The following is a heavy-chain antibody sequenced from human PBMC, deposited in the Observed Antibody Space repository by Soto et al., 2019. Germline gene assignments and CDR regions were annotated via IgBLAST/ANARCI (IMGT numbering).Heavy chain of an antibody. J-gene: IGHJ5*01. D-gene: IGHD3-16*01. Sequence: ETLSLTCTLSGDSVTSGNYYSTFIWHPPGKGLEWVGHIYYSGSTNYSPSLKSRVTTSLNTPNNQFSLKVTSVTAADTAVYYCAMIPIDKYMIHRFDPWAKATLVTASS. V-gene: IGHV4-61*01. CDR1: GDSVTSGNYY. CDR3: AMIPIDKYMIHRFDP. CDR2: IYYSGST.